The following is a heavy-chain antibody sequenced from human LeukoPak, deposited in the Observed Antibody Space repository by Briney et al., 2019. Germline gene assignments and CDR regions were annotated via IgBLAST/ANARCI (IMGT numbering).Heavy chain of an antibody. J-gene: IGHJ4*02. CDR1: GYTFTGYY. V-gene: IGHV1-2*02. D-gene: IGHD4-17*01. Sequence: ASVNVSCKASGYTFTGYYMHWVRQAPGQGLEWMGWINPNSGGTNYAQKFQGRVTMTRDTSISTAYMELSRLRSDDTAVYYCAGDLESYDYGDKFDYWGQGTLVTVSS. CDR3: AGDLESYDYGDKFDY. CDR2: INPNSGGT.